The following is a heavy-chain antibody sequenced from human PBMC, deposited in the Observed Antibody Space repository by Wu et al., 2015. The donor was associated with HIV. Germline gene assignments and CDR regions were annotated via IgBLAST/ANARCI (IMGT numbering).Heavy chain of an antibody. CDR2: INPLFGTT. Sequence: QVHLVQSGAEVKKPGSSVKVSCKASGDSFTSYAISWVRQAPGQGLEWMGGINPLFGTTKHAQKFQGRVTMTTDTSTSTAYMELRSLRSDDTAVYYCARQYYDFWSGLGWFDPWGQGNPGHRLL. V-gene: IGHV1-69*05. J-gene: IGHJ5*02. D-gene: IGHD3-3*01. CDR1: GDSFTSYA. CDR3: ARQYYDFWSGLGWFDP.